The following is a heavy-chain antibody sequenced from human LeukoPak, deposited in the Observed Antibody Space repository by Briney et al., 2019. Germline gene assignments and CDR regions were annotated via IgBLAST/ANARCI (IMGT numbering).Heavy chain of an antibody. CDR2: IYYSGST. D-gene: IGHD4-11*01. CDR1: GGSISSYY. CDR3: ARDLQAFDY. J-gene: IGHJ4*02. V-gene: IGHV4-59*01. Sequence: NPSETLSLTCTVSGGSISSYYWSWIRQPPGKGLEWIGYIYYSGSTNYNPSLKSRVTISVDTSKNQFSLKLSSVTAADTAVYYCARDLQAFDYWGQGTLVTVSS.